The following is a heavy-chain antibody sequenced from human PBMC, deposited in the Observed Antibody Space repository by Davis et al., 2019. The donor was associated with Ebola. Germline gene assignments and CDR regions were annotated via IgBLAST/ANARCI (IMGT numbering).Heavy chain of an antibody. CDR1: GGTFSNYA. J-gene: IGHJ6*03. V-gene: IGHV1-69*05. D-gene: IGHD2-2*01. CDR2: IIPIFGTT. Sequence: SVKVSCKASGGTFSNYAISWVRQAPGQGLEWMGGIIPIFGTTNYAQKVQGRVTLSTDTSTSTAYMELRSLRSDDTAVYYCARGVVPGVIGYYYMDVWGKGTTVTVS. CDR3: ARGVVPGVIGYYYMDV.